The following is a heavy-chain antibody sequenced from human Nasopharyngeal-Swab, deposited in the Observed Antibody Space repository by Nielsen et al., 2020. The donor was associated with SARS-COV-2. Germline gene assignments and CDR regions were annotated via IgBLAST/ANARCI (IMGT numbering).Heavy chain of an antibody. V-gene: IGHV4-4*02. Sequence: VRQMPGKGLEWIGEIYHSGSTNYNPSLKSRVTISVDKSKNQFSLKLGSVTAADTAVYYCARVRWQWLVKDMKRNYFDYWGQGTLVTVSS. CDR3: ARVRWQWLVKDMKRNYFDY. CDR2: IYHSGST. D-gene: IGHD6-19*01. J-gene: IGHJ4*02.